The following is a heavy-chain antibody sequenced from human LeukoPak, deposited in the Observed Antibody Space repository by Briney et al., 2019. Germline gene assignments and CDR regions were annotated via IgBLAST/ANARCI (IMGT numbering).Heavy chain of an antibody. CDR3: ARAPSGWYPDY. CDR2: ISSSGSTI. V-gene: IGHV3-48*03. D-gene: IGHD6-19*01. J-gene: IGHJ4*02. Sequence: GGSLILSCAASGFTFSSYEMNWVRQAPGEGLEWVSYISSSGSTIYYAASVKGRFTISRDNAKNSLYLQMNSLRAEDTAVYYCARAPSGWYPDYWGQGTLVTVSS. CDR1: GFTFSSYE.